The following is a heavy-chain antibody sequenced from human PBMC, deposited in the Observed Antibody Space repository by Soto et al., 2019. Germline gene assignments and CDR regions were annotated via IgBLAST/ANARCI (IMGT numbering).Heavy chain of an antibody. J-gene: IGHJ6*02. Sequence: EVQLLESGGGLVQPGGSLRLSCAASGFTFSNFAMTWVRQAPGKGLEWVSTISLSDDNTYYAGSVRGRFTISRDNSKNTVYLQMNSLRVEDTAVYYCAKDWSGDSCPCMDVWGQGTTVTVSS. CDR2: ISLSDDNT. CDR1: GFTFSNFA. D-gene: IGHD3-3*01. V-gene: IGHV3-23*01. CDR3: AKDWSGDSCPCMDV.